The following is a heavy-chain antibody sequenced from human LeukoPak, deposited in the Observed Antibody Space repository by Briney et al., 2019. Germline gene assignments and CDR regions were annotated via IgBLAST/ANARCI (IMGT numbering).Heavy chain of an antibody. Sequence: GEPLKISCKGSGYSFTSYWIGWVRQMPGKGLEWMGIIYSGDSDTRYSPSFQGQVTISADKSISTAYLQWSSLKASDTAMYYCARNQYSSGWYADYYYMDVWGKGTTVTVSS. D-gene: IGHD6-19*01. V-gene: IGHV5-51*01. J-gene: IGHJ6*03. CDR2: IYSGDSDT. CDR1: GYSFTSYW. CDR3: ARNQYSSGWYADYYYMDV.